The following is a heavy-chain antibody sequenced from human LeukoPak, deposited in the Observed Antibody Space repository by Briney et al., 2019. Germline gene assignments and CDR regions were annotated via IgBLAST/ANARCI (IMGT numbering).Heavy chain of an antibody. D-gene: IGHD5-12*01. Sequence: SETLSHTCTVSGGSISSGSYYWSWIRQPAGKGLEWIGRIYTSGSTNYNPSLKSRVTISVDTSKNQFSLKLSSVTAADTAVYYCARTGLRFDYWGQGTLVTVSS. CDR2: IYTSGST. CDR3: ARTGLRFDY. CDR1: GGSISSGSYY. J-gene: IGHJ4*02. V-gene: IGHV4-61*02.